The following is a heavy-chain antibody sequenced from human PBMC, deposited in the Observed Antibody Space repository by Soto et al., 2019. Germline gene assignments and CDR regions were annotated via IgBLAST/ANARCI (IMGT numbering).Heavy chain of an antibody. Sequence: ASVKVSCKASGYTFTSYDINWVRQATGQGLEWMGLMNPNSGNTGYAQKFQGRVTMTRNTSISTAYMELSSLRSEDTAVYYCAALGYCTNGVCHQPRDFDYWGQGTLVTVSS. D-gene: IGHD2-8*01. CDR3: AALGYCTNGVCHQPRDFDY. CDR2: MNPNSGNT. V-gene: IGHV1-8*01. CDR1: GYTFTSYD. J-gene: IGHJ4*02.